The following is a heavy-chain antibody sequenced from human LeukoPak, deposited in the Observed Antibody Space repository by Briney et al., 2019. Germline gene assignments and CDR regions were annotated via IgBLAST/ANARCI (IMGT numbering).Heavy chain of an antibody. CDR1: GYTFTSYG. J-gene: IGHJ4*02. CDR3: ARNTVDTAMVITSFDY. Sequence: ASVKVSCKASGYTFTSYGISWVRQAPGQGLEWMGWISAYNGNTNYAQKLQGRVTMTTDTSTSTAYMELRSLRSDDTAVYYCARNTVDTAMVITSFDYWGQGTLVTVSS. D-gene: IGHD5-18*01. CDR2: ISAYNGNT. V-gene: IGHV1-18*01.